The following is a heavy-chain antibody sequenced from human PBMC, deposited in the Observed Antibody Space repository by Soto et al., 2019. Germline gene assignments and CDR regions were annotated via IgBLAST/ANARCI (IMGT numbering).Heavy chain of an antibody. J-gene: IGHJ4*02. CDR1: GFTFSDYY. V-gene: IGHV3-11*04. CDR3: ARAIRGYGTYGGY. Sequence: QVQLVESGGDLVKPGGSLRLSCAASGFTFSDYYMSWIRQTPGKGLEWVSYITQSGHATEYADSVRGRFTSSRDNNKNSLYLQMNSLRVEDTGVYYCARAIRGYGTYGGYLGQGTLVTVSS. D-gene: IGHD5-12*01. CDR2: ITQSGHAT.